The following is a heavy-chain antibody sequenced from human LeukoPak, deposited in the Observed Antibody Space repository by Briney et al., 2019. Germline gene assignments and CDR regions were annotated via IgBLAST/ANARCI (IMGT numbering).Heavy chain of an antibody. CDR3: ARGRGGCGGSNWFDP. Sequence: ASVKVSCKASGYIFTGYYMHWVRQAPGQGLEWMGWINPNSGGTVYAQKFQGRVTMTRDMSISTAYMELNRLKSDDTAMYYCARGRGGCGGSNWFDPWGQGTLVTVSS. D-gene: IGHD6-19*01. CDR1: GYIFTGYY. J-gene: IGHJ5*02. V-gene: IGHV1-2*02. CDR2: INPNSGGT.